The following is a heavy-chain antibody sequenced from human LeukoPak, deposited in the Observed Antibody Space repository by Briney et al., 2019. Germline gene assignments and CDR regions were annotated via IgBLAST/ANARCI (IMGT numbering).Heavy chain of an antibody. CDR3: ARDGICSGGSCYFLDAFDI. Sequence: PGGSLRLSCAASGFTFSSYGMHWVRQAPGKGLEWVAFIRYDGSNKYYGDSVKGRFTISRDSSKNTMYLSMKSLRAEDTAVYYCARDGICSGGSCYFLDAFDIWGQGTMVTVSS. CDR1: GFTFSSYG. CDR2: IRYDGSNK. J-gene: IGHJ3*02. V-gene: IGHV3-30*02. D-gene: IGHD2-15*01.